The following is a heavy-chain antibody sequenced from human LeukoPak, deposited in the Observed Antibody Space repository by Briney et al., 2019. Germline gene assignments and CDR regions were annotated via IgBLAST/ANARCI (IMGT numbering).Heavy chain of an antibody. Sequence: SETLSLTCTVSGGSISSYYWSWIRQPPGKGLEWIGYIYYSGCTNYNPSLKSRVTISVDTSKNQFSLKLSSVTAADTAVYYCARGREGYSYGWGYYYYYMDVWGKGTTVTVSS. D-gene: IGHD5-18*01. V-gene: IGHV4-59*01. CDR2: IYYSGCT. CDR3: ARGREGYSYGWGYYYYYMDV. CDR1: GGSISSYY. J-gene: IGHJ6*03.